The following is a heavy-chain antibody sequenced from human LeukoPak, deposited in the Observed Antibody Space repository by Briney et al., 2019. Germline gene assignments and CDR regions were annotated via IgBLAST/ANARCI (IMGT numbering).Heavy chain of an antibody. Sequence: GASVKVSCKASGYTFTGYYMHWVRQAPGQGLEWMGWINPNSGGTNYAQKFQGRVTMTRDTSISTAYMELSRLRSDDTAVYYCARDPSGDYGSGSSYYFDYWGQGTLVTVSS. V-gene: IGHV1-2*02. CDR2: INPNSGGT. CDR1: GYTFTGYY. CDR3: ARDPSGDYGSGSSYYFDY. D-gene: IGHD3-10*01. J-gene: IGHJ4*02.